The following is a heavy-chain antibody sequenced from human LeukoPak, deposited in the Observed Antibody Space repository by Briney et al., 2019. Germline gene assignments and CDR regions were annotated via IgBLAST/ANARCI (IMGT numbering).Heavy chain of an antibody. J-gene: IGHJ4*02. CDR2: IQSVWHGD. D-gene: IGHD2-21*02. CDR1: GFPFGRYG. V-gene: IGHV3-30*02. Sequence: GSLRXSCAASGFPFGRYGXYWVRQAPXXXXEWVAYIQSVWHGDHYADSVKGRFTVSRDDSRNTLYLQMNSLTSDDTAVYYCAKPRGGDAPRPFDYWGQGTLVTVSS. CDR3: AKPRGGDAPRPFDY.